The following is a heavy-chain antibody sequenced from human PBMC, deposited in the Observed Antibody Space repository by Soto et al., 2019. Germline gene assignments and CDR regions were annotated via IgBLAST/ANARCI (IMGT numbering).Heavy chain of an antibody. CDR3: ARGVAAAAGIGLDY. CDR1: GFTFSSYG. J-gene: IGHJ4*02. CDR2: IWYDGSNK. Sequence: PGGSLRLSCAASGFTFSSYGMHWVRQAPGKGLEWVAVIWYDGSNKYYADSVKGRFTISRDNSKNTLYLQMNSLRAEDTAVYYCARGVAAAAGIGLDYWGQGTLVTAPQ. D-gene: IGHD6-13*01. V-gene: IGHV3-33*01.